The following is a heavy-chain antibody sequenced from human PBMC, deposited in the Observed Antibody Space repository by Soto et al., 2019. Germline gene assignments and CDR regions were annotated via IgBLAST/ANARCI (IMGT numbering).Heavy chain of an antibody. V-gene: IGHV3-48*01. CDR2: ISSSSSTI. CDR3: ARDRIEAGDYDYYFGLDV. CDR1: GFTFSSYS. Sequence: GGSLRLSCAASGFTFSSYSMNWVRQAPGKGLEWVSYISSSSSTIYYADSVKGRFTISRDNAKNSLYLQMNSLRAEDTALYYCARDRIEAGDYDYYFGLDVWGQGTTVTVSS. D-gene: IGHD4-17*01. J-gene: IGHJ6*02.